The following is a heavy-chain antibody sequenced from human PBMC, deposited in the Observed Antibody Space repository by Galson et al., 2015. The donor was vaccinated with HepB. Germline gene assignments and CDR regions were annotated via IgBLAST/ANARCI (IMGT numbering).Heavy chain of an antibody. Sequence: SLRLSCAASGFTVSFNYMSWVRQAPGKGLEWASVIYSGGRAYYADSVKGRFTISRDNSKNTVLLQLNSLRVEDTAVYYCAKDGVMVAANPYHFHYWGQGTLVTVSS. D-gene: IGHD2-15*01. V-gene: IGHV3-53*01. CDR3: AKDGVMVAANPYHFHY. J-gene: IGHJ4*02. CDR1: GFTVSFNY. CDR2: IYSGGRA.